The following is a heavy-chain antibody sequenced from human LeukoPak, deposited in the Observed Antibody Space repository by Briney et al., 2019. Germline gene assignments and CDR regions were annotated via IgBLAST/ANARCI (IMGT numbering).Heavy chain of an antibody. D-gene: IGHD3-10*01. CDR1: GGSFSGYY. CDR2: INHSGGT. J-gene: IGHJ4*02. V-gene: IGHV4-34*01. CDR3: ARGPRYYGSGSYYKGASFDY. Sequence: SETLSLTCAVYGGSFSGYYWSWIRQPPGKGLEWIGEINHSGGTNYNPSLKSRVTISVDTSKNQFSLKLSSVTAADTAVYYCARGPRYYGSGSYYKGASFDYWGQGTLVTVSS.